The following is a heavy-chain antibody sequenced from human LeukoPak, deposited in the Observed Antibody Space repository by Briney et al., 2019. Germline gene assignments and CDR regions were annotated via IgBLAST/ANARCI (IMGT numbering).Heavy chain of an antibody. CDR3: ARGSGWLIDY. D-gene: IGHD6-19*01. CDR1: GFTFSNYW. V-gene: IGHV3-7*01. Sequence: PGGSLRLSCAASGFTFSNYWMHWVRQAPGKGLEWVADIMQGGSQIGYVDSVKGRFTISRDDAKNSLSLEMSSLRVEDTAVYCCARGSGWLIDYWGQGTLVTVSS. CDR2: IMQGGSQI. J-gene: IGHJ4*02.